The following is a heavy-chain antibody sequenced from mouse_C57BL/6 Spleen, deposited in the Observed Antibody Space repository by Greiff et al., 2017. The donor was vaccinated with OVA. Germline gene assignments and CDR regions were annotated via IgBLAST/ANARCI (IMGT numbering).Heavy chain of an antibody. CDR1: GFTFSDYG. D-gene: IGHD2-2*01. V-gene: IGHV5-17*01. J-gene: IGHJ1*03. CDR3: ASGGWGYDVYWYFDV. Sequence: EVMLVESGGGLVKPGGSLKLSCAASGFTFSDYGMHWVRQAPEKGLEWVAYISSGSSTIYYADTVKGRFTISRDNAKNTLFLQMTSLRSEDTAMYYCASGGWGYDVYWYFDVWGTGTTVTVSS. CDR2: ISSGSSTI.